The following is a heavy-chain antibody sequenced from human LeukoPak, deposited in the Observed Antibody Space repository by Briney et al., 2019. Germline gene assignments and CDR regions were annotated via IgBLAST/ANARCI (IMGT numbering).Heavy chain of an antibody. D-gene: IGHD1-1*01. V-gene: IGHV4-59*08. Sequence: PSETLSLTCTVSGGSISSYYWSCIRQPPGKGLEWIGYIYYNGNTNYIPSLKSRVTISVDTSKNQFSLRLSSVTAADTAVYYCARNGNWNYVDYWGQGTLVTVSS. CDR3: ARNGNWNYVDY. CDR1: GGSISSYY. CDR2: IYYNGNT. J-gene: IGHJ4*02.